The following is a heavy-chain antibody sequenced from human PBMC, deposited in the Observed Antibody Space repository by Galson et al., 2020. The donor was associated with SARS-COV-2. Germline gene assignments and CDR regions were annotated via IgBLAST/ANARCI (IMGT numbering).Heavy chain of an antibody. CDR2: INHSGST. Sequence: SETLSLTCAVYGGSFSGYYWSWIRQPPGKGLEWIGEINHSGSTNYNRSLKSRVTISVDTSKNQFSLKLSSVTAADTAVYYCAREPTYGYSSGWYKVEDYWGQGTLVTVSS. CDR3: AREPTYGYSSGWYKVEDY. J-gene: IGHJ4*02. V-gene: IGHV4-34*01. CDR1: GGSFSGYY. D-gene: IGHD6-19*01.